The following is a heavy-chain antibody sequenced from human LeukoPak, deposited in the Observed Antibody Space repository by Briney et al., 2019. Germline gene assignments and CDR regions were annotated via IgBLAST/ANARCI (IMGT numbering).Heavy chain of an antibody. D-gene: IGHD1-26*01. Sequence: GGSLRLSCAVSGFNVSSSYMTWVRQAPGKGLEWVANMNQDGSEKYYVDSVKGRFTISRDNAKNSLYLQMNNLRAEDTAVFYCARGGELLRPADYWGQGTLVTVSS. CDR3: ARGGELLRPADY. CDR2: MNQDGSEK. CDR1: GFNVSSSY. J-gene: IGHJ4*02. V-gene: IGHV3-7*01.